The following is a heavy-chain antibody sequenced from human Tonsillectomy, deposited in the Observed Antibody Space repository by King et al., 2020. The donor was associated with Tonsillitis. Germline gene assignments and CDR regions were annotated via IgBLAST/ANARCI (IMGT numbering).Heavy chain of an antibody. D-gene: IGHD1-1*01. Sequence: VQLVESGGDSVQPGGSLRLSCAASGFTFRSDWMDWVRQAPGKGLHWVASINPDGSQKYYVESVKGRFTISRDNAENSLFLHMTGLRTEDTAVYYCTRDRAFSCFDYWGQGTLVTVSS. CDR2: INPDGSQK. J-gene: IGHJ4*02. CDR1: GFTFRSDW. V-gene: IGHV3-7*04. CDR3: TRDRAFSCFDY.